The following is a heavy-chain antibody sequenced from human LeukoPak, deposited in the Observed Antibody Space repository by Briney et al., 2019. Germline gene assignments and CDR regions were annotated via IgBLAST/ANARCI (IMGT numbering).Heavy chain of an antibody. CDR1: GFTFSTYW. CDR3: AREGVGGFDI. CDR2: IKGDEMTT. Sequence: GGSLRLSCAASGFTFSTYWMHWVRQVPGKGLEWVSRIKGDEMTTNYADSVEGRFTISRDNVKNSLYLQLNSLRAEDTAVYYCAREGVGGFDIWGQGTMVTVSS. V-gene: IGHV3-74*01. J-gene: IGHJ3*02. D-gene: IGHD3-16*01.